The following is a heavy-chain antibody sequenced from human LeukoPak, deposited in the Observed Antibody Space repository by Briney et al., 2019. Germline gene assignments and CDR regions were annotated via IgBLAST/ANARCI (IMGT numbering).Heavy chain of an antibody. CDR2: ISAYNGNT. V-gene: IGHV1-18*01. CDR1: GYTFTSYG. J-gene: IGHJ6*03. D-gene: IGHD1-26*01. Sequence: GASVKVSCKASGYTFTSYGISWVRQAPGQGLEWMGWISAYNGNTNYAQKLQGRVTMTTDTSTSTAYMELRSLRSDDTAVYYCARDSIVGATSPHYYFYYYMDVWGKGTTVTVSS. CDR3: ARDSIVGATSPHYYFYYYMDV.